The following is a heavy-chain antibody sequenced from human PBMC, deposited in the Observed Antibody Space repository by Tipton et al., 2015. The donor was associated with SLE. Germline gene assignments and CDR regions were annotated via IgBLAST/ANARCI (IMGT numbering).Heavy chain of an antibody. CDR3: ARDRLVVVPAAMRPYNWFDP. CDR1: GISISTHY. V-gene: IGHV4-4*07. Sequence: TLSLTCKVSGISISTHYWSWIRQPAGKGLEWIGRIYTSGSTNYNPSLKSRVTMSVDTSKNQFSLKLSSVTAADTAVYYCARDRLVVVPAAMRPYNWFDPWGQGTLVTVSS. D-gene: IGHD2-2*01. CDR2: IYTSGST. J-gene: IGHJ5*02.